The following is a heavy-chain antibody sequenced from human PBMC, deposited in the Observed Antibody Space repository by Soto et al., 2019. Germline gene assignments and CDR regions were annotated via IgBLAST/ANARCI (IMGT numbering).Heavy chain of an antibody. CDR1: GGSISSGGYY. CDR2: IYYSGST. V-gene: IGHV4-31*01. J-gene: IGHJ2*01. D-gene: IGHD4-17*01. CDR3: AIPGGDYLRGYFDL. Sequence: QVQLQESGPGLVKPSQTLSLTCTVSGGSISSGGYYWSWIRQHPGKGLEWIGYIYYSGSTYYNPSPKSELTIAVNNYKNLFSVKLGSVPAVDRAVFFWAIPGGDYLRGYFDLWAGAPLFTVSS.